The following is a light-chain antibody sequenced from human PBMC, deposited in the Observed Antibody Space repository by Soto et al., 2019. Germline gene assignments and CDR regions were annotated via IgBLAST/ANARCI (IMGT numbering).Light chain of an antibody. V-gene: IGKV1-39*01. J-gene: IGKJ4*01. CDR1: QRRSSY. CDR3: RRQQS. Sequence: DIQMTQSPSSLSASVGDRVTITSRARQRRSSYLNCYQQKAGKASRLLFYAASSVQSGVSSTFSGSGARTDPALTISSLQPKDFATYCCRRQQSLGGWTKVDI. CDR2: AAS.